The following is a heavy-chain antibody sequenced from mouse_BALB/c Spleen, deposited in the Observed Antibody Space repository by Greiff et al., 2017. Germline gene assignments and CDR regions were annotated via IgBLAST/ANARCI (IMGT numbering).Heavy chain of an antibody. CDR1: GFTFSSYG. Sequence: EVKLVESGGGLVKPGGSLKLSCAASGFTFSSYGMSWVRQTPDKRLEWVATISSGGSYTYYPDSVKGRFTISRDNAKNTLYLQMSSLKSEDTAMYYCARHLSTRDVGFAYWGQGTLVTVSA. J-gene: IGHJ3*01. V-gene: IGHV5-6*03. CDR2: ISSGGSYT. CDR3: ARHLSTRDVGFAY. D-gene: IGHD3-3*01.